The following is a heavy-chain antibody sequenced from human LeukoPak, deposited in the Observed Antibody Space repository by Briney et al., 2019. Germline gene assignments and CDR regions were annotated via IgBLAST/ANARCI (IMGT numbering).Heavy chain of an antibody. V-gene: IGHV4-59*01. CDR3: ARGIAAAGPPLDY. J-gene: IGHJ4*02. Sequence: SETLSLTCTVAGGSISSYYWSWIRPPPGKGLEWIGYIYYSGSTNYNPSLKSRVTISVDTSKNQFSLKLSSVTAADTAVYYCARGIAAAGPPLDYWGQGTLVTVSS. CDR1: GGSISSYY. D-gene: IGHD6-13*01. CDR2: IYYSGST.